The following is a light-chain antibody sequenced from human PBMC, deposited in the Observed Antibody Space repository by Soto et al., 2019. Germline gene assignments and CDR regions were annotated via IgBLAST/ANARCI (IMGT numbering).Light chain of an antibody. J-gene: IGKJ1*01. CDR2: GAS. CDR1: QSVSGSY. Sequence: EIELTQSPCTLSVSPGERATLSCRASQSVSGSYLAWYQQKPGQAPSLLIYGASTRATGIPGRFSGSGSGTDFTLTISRLEPEDFAVYYCQQYGSAPKTFGQGTKVEIK. CDR3: QQYGSAPKT. V-gene: IGKV3-20*01.